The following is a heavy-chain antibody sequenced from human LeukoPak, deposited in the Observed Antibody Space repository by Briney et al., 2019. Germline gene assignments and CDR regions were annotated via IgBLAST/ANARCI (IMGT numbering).Heavy chain of an antibody. D-gene: IGHD3-16*01. CDR2: IRYDGNNK. Sequence: PGGSLRLSCAASGFTFSTYGMHWVRQAPGKGLERVAFIRYDGNNKYYADSVKGRFTISRDNSENMLYLEMKSLRPEDTAVYYCAKNGPDYIWGNYLDYWGQGTLVTVSS. CDR1: GFTFSTYG. CDR3: AKNGPDYIWGNYLDY. J-gene: IGHJ4*02. V-gene: IGHV3-30*02.